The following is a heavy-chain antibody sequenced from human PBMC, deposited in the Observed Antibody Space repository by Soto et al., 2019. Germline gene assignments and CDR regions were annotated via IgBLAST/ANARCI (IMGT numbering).Heavy chain of an antibody. J-gene: IGHJ4*01. CDR1: GGSVSSYY. CDR3: ARYYYDNGGQYYLDY. CDR2: IYYSGST. Sequence: SETLSLTCTVSGGSVSSYYWSLIRQPPGKGLEWIGYIYYSGSTNYNPSLKSRVTISVDTSKNQFSLKLSSVTAADTAVYYCARYYYDNGGQYYLDYWGHGTLVPVSP. D-gene: IGHD3-22*01. V-gene: IGHV4-59*02.